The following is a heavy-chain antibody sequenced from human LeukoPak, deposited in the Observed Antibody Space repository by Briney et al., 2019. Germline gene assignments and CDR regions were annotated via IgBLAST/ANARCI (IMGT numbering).Heavy chain of an antibody. V-gene: IGHV3-23*01. CDR1: GFPFSSYA. J-gene: IGHJ4*02. CDR2: IGGSGGNT. CDR3: AKSRAIVGTTHFDY. Sequence: GGSLRLSCAASGFPFSSYAMSWVRQVPGKGLEWVAVIGGSGGNTYYADSVKGRFTISRDNSKNTLYLQMNGLRVEDTAVYYCAKSRAIVGTTHFDYWGQGALVTVSS. D-gene: IGHD1-26*01.